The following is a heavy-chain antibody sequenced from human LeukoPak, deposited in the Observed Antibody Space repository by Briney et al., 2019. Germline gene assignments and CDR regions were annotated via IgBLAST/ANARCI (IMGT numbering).Heavy chain of an antibody. CDR3: ARDPNYSDSGSPSLGFDS. CDR1: GYTFTAYY. J-gene: IGHJ4*02. V-gene: IGHV1-2*02. CDR2: INPDNGGT. D-gene: IGHD3-10*01. Sequence: ASVKVSCKASGYTFTAYYIHWVRQAPGQGLEWMGWINPDNGGTNYAQKFQGRVTMTRDTSISTAYMKLSRLRSDDTAVFYCARDPNYSDSGSPSLGFDSWGQGTLVTVSS.